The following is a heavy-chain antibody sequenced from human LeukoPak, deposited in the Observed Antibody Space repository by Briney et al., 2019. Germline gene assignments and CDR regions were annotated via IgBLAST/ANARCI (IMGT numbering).Heavy chain of an antibody. CDR3: ARDYRGYCSSTSCPYYFDY. CDR2: INPNSGGT. Sequence: ASVKVSCKASGYTFTGYYMHWVRQAPGQGLEWMGWINPNSGGTNYAQKFQGRVTMTRDMSISTAYMELSRLRSDDTAVYYCARDYRGYCSSTSCPYYFDYWGQGTLVTVSS. D-gene: IGHD2-2*01. J-gene: IGHJ4*02. CDR1: GYTFTGYY. V-gene: IGHV1-2*02.